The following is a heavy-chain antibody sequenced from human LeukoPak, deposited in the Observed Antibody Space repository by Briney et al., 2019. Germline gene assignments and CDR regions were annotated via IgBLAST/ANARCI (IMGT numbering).Heavy chain of an antibody. CDR3: AKGRYSSGWYPRY. D-gene: IGHD6-19*01. Sequence: GGSLRLSCAASGFTFSSYAMSWVRQAPGEGLEWVSAISGSGGSTYYADSAKGRFTISRDNSKNTLYLQMNSLRAEDTAVYYCAKGRYSSGWYPRYWGQGTLVTVSS. V-gene: IGHV3-23*01. CDR2: ISGSGGST. J-gene: IGHJ4*02. CDR1: GFTFSSYA.